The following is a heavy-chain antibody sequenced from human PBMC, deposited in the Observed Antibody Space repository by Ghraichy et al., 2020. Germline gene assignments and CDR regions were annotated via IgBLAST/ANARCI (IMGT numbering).Heavy chain of an antibody. CDR1: GGSISSRSYF. J-gene: IGHJ6*02. D-gene: IGHD6-13*01. V-gene: IGHV4-39*01. CDR2: IYYTGST. Sequence: SQTLSLTCSVSGGSISSRSYFWSWLRQPPGKGLKWIGSIYYTGSTYYTPSLKSRVTISVDTSKNQFSLRVNSVTAADTAVYYCVSYSSTSYYYGLDVGGQGTMVTVSS. CDR3: VSYSSTSYYYGLDV.